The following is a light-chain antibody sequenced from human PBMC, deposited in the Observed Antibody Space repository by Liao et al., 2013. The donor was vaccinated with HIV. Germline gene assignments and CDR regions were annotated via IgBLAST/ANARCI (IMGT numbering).Light chain of an antibody. J-gene: IGLJ1*01. CDR1: DLGDQF. Sequence: SFQLAQPPSVSVSPGQTASISCSGDDLGDQFVSWYQQKAGQSPVLVIYEDFRRPSGIPERFSASNSGNTATLTISETQAMDEADYYCQAWDSGTYVFGPGTRVTVL. V-gene: IGLV3-1*01. CDR2: EDF. CDR3: QAWDSGTYV.